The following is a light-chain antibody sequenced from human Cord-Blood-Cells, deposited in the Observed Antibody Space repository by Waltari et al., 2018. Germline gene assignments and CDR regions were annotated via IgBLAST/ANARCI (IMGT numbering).Light chain of an antibody. CDR3: QQYGSSPRT. J-gene: IGKJ3*01. CDR2: GAS. Sequence: EIVLTQSPGTLSLSPGERATLSCRASQSVSSSYLAWYQQKPGQAPRRLIYGASSRATGIPDSFSGSGSGTDFTLTISRLEPEDFAVYYCQQYGSSPRTFGPGTKVDIK. CDR1: QSVSSSY. V-gene: IGKV3-20*01.